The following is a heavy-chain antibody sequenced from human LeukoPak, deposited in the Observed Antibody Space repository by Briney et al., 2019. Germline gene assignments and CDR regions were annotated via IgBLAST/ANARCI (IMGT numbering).Heavy chain of an antibody. D-gene: IGHD3-22*01. CDR2: INHSGST. CDR1: GGSFGGYY. J-gene: IGHJ4*02. CDR3: ASSRFYYDSSGYYLPFDY. V-gene: IGHV4-34*01. Sequence: SETLSLTCAVYGGSFGGYYWSWIRQPPGKGLEWIGEINHSGSTNYNPSLKSRVTISVDTSKNQFSLKLSSVTAADTAVYYCASSRFYYDSSGYYLPFDYWGQGTLVTVSS.